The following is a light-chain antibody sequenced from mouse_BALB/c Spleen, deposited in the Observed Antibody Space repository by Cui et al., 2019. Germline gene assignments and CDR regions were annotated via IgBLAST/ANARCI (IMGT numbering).Light chain of an antibody. J-gene: IGKJ1*01. Sequence: QIVLTQSPAIMSASPGAKVTMTCSASSSVSYMYWYQQKPGSSPRLLIYDTSYLASGVPVRFSGSGSGTSYSLTISRMEAEDAATYYCQQWSSYPRTFGGGTKLEIK. CDR3: QQWSSYPRT. CDR1: SSVSY. CDR2: DTS. V-gene: IGKV4-55*01.